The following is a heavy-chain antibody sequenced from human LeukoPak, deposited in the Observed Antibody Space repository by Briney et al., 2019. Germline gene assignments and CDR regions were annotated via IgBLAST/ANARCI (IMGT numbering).Heavy chain of an antibody. Sequence: ASVKVSCKASGYTFTSYYMHWVRQAPGQGLEWMGIINPSGGSTSYAQKFQGRVTMTRGTSTSTVYMELSSLRSEDTAVYYCARDRLIYCSSTSCYRGYYYYGMDVWGQGTTVTVSS. CDR1: GYTFTSYY. CDR2: INPSGGST. D-gene: IGHD2-2*01. J-gene: IGHJ6*02. V-gene: IGHV1-46*01. CDR3: ARDRLIYCSSTSCYRGYYYYGMDV.